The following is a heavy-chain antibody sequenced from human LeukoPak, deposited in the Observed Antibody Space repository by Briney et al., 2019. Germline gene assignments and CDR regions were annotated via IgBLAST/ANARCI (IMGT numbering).Heavy chain of an antibody. J-gene: IGHJ4*02. V-gene: IGHV3-30*07. CDR2: ISYDGSNK. CDR1: GFTFSSYA. D-gene: IGHD2-15*01. Sequence: PGRSLRLSCAASGFTFSSYAMHWVRQPPGKGLEWVAVISYDGSNKYYADSVKGRFTISRANSKNTLYLQMNSLRAEDTAVYYCAREGMVVAPRYSSYFDYWGQGTLVTVSS. CDR3: AREGMVVAPRYSSYFDY.